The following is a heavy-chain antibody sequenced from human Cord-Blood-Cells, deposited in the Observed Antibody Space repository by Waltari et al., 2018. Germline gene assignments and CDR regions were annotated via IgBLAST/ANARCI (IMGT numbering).Heavy chain of an antibody. Sequence: QVQLVESGGGVVQPGRSLRLSCAASGFTFSSYAMHWVRQAPGKGLEWVAVISYDGSNKYYADAVKGRFTISRDNSKNTLYLQMNSLRAEDTAVYYCAKEPTGYSSSWSFDYWGQGTLVTVSS. J-gene: IGHJ4*02. D-gene: IGHD6-13*01. CDR3: AKEPTGYSSSWSFDY. CDR1: GFTFSSYA. V-gene: IGHV3-30*18. CDR2: ISYDGSNK.